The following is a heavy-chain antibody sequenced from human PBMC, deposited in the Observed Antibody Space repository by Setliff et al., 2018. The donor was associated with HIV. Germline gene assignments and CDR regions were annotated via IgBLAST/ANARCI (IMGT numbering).Heavy chain of an antibody. J-gene: IGHJ6*04. CDR3: ARGKGVGGVVITGGLDV. CDR2: ISTYKGNT. CDR1: GYTFTSHG. Sequence: ASVKVSCKASGYTFTSHGISWVRQAPGQGLEWMGWISTYKGNTKYEQKFQARVTMTRDTSISTAYMELSSLTSEDTAVYYCARGKGVGGVVITGGLDVWGKGTTVTVSS. V-gene: IGHV1-18*04. D-gene: IGHD3-10*01.